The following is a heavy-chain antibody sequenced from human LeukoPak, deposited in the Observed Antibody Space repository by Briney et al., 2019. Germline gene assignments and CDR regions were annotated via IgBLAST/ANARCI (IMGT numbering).Heavy chain of an antibody. CDR1: GFTFTNYV. CDR2: IYYSGST. D-gene: IGHD3-22*01. Sequence: GTLRLSCAASGFTFTNYVMTWVRQAPGKGLEWVGSIYYSGSTYYNPSLKSRVTISVDTSKNQFSLKLSSVTAADTAVYYCAARITMIERSFDYWGQGTLVTVSS. J-gene: IGHJ4*02. V-gene: IGHV4-39*07. CDR3: AARITMIERSFDY.